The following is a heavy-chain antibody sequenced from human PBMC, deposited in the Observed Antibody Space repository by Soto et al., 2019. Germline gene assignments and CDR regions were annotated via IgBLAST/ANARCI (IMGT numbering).Heavy chain of an antibody. D-gene: IGHD5-12*01. CDR2: IYYSGST. V-gene: IGHV4-39*01. CDR3: ARQGYSGYDAFGY. J-gene: IGHJ4*02. CDR1: GGSISSSSYY. Sequence: PSETLSLTCTVSGGSISSSSYYWGWIRQPPGKGLEWIGSIYYSGSTYYNPSLKSRVTISVDTSKNQFSLKLSSVTAADTAVYYCARQGYSGYDAFGYWGQGTLVTV.